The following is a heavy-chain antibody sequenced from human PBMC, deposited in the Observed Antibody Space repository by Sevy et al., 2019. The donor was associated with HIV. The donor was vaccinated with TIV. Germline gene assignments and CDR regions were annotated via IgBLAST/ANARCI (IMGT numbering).Heavy chain of an antibody. Sequence: GGSLRLSCAASGFTFSSYEMNWVRQAPGKGLEWVSQVSSSADTIYYADSVRGRFTISRDNAKKSLYLQMNSLRAEDTAVYYCAKRGGQYDLGMDVWGQGTTVTVSS. V-gene: IGHV3-48*03. CDR1: GFTFSSYE. CDR3: AKRGGQYDLGMDV. D-gene: IGHD3-3*01. J-gene: IGHJ6*02. CDR2: VSSSADTI.